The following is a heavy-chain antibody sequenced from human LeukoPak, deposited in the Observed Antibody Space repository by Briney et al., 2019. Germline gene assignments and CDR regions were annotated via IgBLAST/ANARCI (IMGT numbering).Heavy chain of an antibody. CDR3: ARDMYSSSSGSFDY. CDR1: GFTFSSYA. Sequence: PGGSLRLSCAASGFTFSSYAMHWVRQAPGKGLEYVSAISSNGGSTYYANSVKGRFTISRDNSKNTLYLQMGSLRAEDMAVYYCARDMYSSSSGSFDYWGQGTLVTVSS. J-gene: IGHJ4*02. D-gene: IGHD6-6*01. V-gene: IGHV3-64*01. CDR2: ISSNGGST.